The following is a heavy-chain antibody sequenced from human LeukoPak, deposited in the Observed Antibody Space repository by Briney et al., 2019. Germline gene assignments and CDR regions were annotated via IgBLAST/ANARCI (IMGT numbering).Heavy chain of an antibody. CDR3: AKEEWELREEVYFDY. J-gene: IGHJ4*02. V-gene: IGHV3-23*01. Sequence: PGGSLRLSCAASGFTFSSYSMNWVRQAPGKGLEWVSTVSGSGGSTYYADSVKGRFTISRDNSKNTLYLQMNSLRAEDTAVYYCAKEEWELREEVYFDYWGQGTLVTVSS. CDR1: GFTFSSYS. CDR2: VSGSGGST. D-gene: IGHD1-26*01.